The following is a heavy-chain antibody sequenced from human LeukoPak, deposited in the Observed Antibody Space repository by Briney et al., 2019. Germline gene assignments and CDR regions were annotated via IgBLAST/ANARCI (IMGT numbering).Heavy chain of an antibody. CDR3: ARRIAVAGTPSDYYYGMDV. D-gene: IGHD6-13*01. J-gene: IGHJ6*02. CDR1: GYTFTSYG. CDR2: VSAFNENT. Sequence: ASVKVSCKASGYTFTSYGITWVRQAPGQGPEWLGWVSAFNENTKYTQSLQGRVTVTTDTSTSTAYMELRSLRSDDTAVYYCARRIAVAGTPSDYYYGMDVWGQGTTVTVSS. V-gene: IGHV1-18*01.